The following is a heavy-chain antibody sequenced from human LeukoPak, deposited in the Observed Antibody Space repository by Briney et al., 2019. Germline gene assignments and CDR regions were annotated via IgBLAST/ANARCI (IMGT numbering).Heavy chain of an antibody. Sequence: SETLSLTCAVSDGPFGGYYWTWIRQPPGEAPEWIVEINHFGNTNYNPSLKSRVTISVDTSKKEFSLHLTSVTAAGTAVYYCARGGNVLVVTQKRKKPLDLWGQGTLVTVSS. CDR1: DGPFGGYY. J-gene: IGHJ5*02. D-gene: IGHD3-22*01. CDR3: ARGGNVLVVTQKRKKPLDL. CDR2: INHFGNT. V-gene: IGHV4-34*01.